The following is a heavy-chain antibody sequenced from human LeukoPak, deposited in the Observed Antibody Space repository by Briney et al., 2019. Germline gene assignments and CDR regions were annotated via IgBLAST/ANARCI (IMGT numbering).Heavy chain of an antibody. CDR2: IYYGGST. CDR1: GGSISSHY. CDR3: ARVYGSGRSDWFDP. J-gene: IGHJ5*02. V-gene: IGHV4-59*11. D-gene: IGHD3-10*01. Sequence: SETLSLTCTVSGGSISSHYWSWIRQPPGKGLEWIGYIYYGGSTNYNPSLKSRVTISVDTSKNQFSLKLSSVTAADTAVYYCARVYGSGRSDWFDPWGQGTLVTVSS.